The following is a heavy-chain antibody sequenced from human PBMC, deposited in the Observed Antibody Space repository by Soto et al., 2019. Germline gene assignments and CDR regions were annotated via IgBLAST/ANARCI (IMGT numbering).Heavy chain of an antibody. J-gene: IGHJ5*02. Sequence: GGSLRLSCAASGFTFSTHSMNWVRQAPGKGLEWVSSISSSSSYIYYADSVKGRFTISRDNAKNSLFLQMNSLRVEDTAVYYCARGSPVDPWGQGTLVTVSS. CDR3: ARGSPVDP. CDR1: GFTFSTHS. CDR2: ISSSSSYI. V-gene: IGHV3-21*01.